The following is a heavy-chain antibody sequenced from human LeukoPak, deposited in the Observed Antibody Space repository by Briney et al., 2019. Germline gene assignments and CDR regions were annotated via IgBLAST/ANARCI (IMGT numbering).Heavy chain of an antibody. J-gene: IGHJ4*02. V-gene: IGHV4-59*01. CDR3: ARAKTSTGMIGY. CDR1: GGSFSGYY. CDR2: IYYSGST. D-gene: IGHD1-1*01. Sequence: ASETLSLTCAVYGGSFSGYYWSWIRQPPGKGLEWIGYIYYSGSTNYNPSLKSRVTISVDTSKNQFSLKLSSVTAADTAVYYCARAKTSTGMIGYWGQGTLVTVSS.